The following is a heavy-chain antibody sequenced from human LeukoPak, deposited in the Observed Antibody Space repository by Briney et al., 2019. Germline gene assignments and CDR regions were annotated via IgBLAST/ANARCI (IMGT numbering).Heavy chain of an antibody. J-gene: IGHJ4*02. Sequence: GSSVKVSCKASGGTFSSYAISWVRQAPGQGLEWMGGIIPIFGTANYAQKFQGRVTITAGESTSTAYMELSSLRSEDTAVYYCASSPVIAVAFDYWGQGTLVTVSS. CDR1: GGTFSSYA. D-gene: IGHD6-19*01. V-gene: IGHV1-69*01. CDR3: ASSPVIAVAFDY. CDR2: IIPIFGTA.